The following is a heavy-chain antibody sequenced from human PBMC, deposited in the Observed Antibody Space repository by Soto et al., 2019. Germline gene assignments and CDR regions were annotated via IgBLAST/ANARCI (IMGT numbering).Heavy chain of an antibody. CDR3: ARIVAAREHDY. D-gene: IGHD6-6*01. CDR1: GFTVSSHY. J-gene: IGHJ4*02. CDR2: IYSGGST. V-gene: IGHV3-53*04. Sequence: EVQLVESGGGLVQPGGSLRLSCAASGFTVSSHYMSCVRQAPGKGLEWVSVIYSGGSTYYADSVKGRFTISRHNSKNTLYLQMNSLRAEDTAVYYCARIVAAREHDYWGQGTLVTVSS.